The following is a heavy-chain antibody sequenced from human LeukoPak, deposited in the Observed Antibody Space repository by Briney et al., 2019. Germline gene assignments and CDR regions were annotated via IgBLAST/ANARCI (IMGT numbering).Heavy chain of an antibody. J-gene: IGHJ4*02. V-gene: IGHV3-7*01. CDR2: IKQDEREK. D-gene: IGHD1-1*01. CDR3: ARDAWRDRYFDY. CDR1: GFTFTNYW. Sequence: GGSLRLSCAASGFTFTNYWMSWVRQAPGKGLEWVANIKQDEREKFYVDSVKGRFTISRDNAKNSMYLQLNSLRAEDTAVYYCARDAWRDRYFDYSGQGILVTVSS.